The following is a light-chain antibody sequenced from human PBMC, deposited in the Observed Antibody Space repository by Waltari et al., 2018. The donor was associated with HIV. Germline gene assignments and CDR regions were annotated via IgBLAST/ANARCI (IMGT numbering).Light chain of an antibody. CDR1: FSNTAANT. J-gene: IGLJ1*01. CDR3: SAGDDSLRATV. V-gene: IGLV1-44*01. Sequence: QSVLSHPPSASGTPGQKVPISCSGSFSNTAANTVHWYQQIPGPAPSLLIYGHNQRPSGVPDRFSGSRSGTSASLTIRGLQSEDEADYYCSAGDDSLRATVFGTGTRVTVL. CDR2: GHN.